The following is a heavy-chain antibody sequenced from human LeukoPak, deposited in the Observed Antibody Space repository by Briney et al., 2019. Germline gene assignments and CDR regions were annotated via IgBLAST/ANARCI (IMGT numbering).Heavy chain of an antibody. CDR2: ISSSGSIT. CDR1: GFTLSSHN. D-gene: IGHD3-10*01. Sequence: GGSLRLSCVASGFTLSSHNINWVCQAPGKGLEWVSHISSSGSITYYGDSVKGRITISRDNAKNSVSLYMNSLRAEDSAVYYCARPGITAFDIWGQGTMVTVSS. J-gene: IGHJ3*02. CDR3: ARPGITAFDI. V-gene: IGHV3-48*01.